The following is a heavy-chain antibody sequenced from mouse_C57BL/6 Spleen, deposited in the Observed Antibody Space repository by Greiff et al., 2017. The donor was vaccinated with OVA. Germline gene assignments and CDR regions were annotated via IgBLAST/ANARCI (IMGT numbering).Heavy chain of an antibody. CDR1: GYAFSSYW. Sequence: VQLQQSGAELVKPGASVKISCKASGYAFSSYWMNWVKQRPGKGLEWIGQIYPGDGDTNYNGKFKGKATLTADKSSSTAYMQLSSLTSEDSAVYFCARSLTGTEKDYFDYWGQGTTLTVSS. D-gene: IGHD4-1*01. V-gene: IGHV1-80*01. J-gene: IGHJ2*01. CDR3: ARSLTGTEKDYFDY. CDR2: IYPGDGDT.